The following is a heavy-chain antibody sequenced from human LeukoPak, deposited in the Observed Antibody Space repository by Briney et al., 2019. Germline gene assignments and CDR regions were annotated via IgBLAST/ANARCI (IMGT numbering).Heavy chain of an antibody. CDR1: GGSISSGSYY. CDR3: ARAHGYSYGHFDY. V-gene: IGHV4-61*02. J-gene: IGHJ4*02. Sequence: SETLSLTCTVSGGSISSGSYYWSWIRQPAGKGLGWIGRIYTSGSTNYNPSLKSRVTISVDTSKNQFSLKLSSVTAADTAVYYCARAHGYSYGHFDYWGQGTLVTVSS. D-gene: IGHD5-18*01. CDR2: IYTSGST.